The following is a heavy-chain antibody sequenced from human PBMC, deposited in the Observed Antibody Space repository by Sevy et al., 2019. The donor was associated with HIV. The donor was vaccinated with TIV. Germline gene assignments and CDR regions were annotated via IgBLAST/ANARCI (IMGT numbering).Heavy chain of an antibody. CDR3: AREGYSGYARAGGVDY. CDR2: INAGNGNT. CDR1: GYTFTSYA. V-gene: IGHV1-3*01. Sequence: ASVKVSCKASGYTFTSYAMHWVRQAPGQRLEWMGWINAGNGNTKYSQKFQGRVTITRDTSASTAYMELSSLRSEETAVYYCAREGYSGYARAGGVDYWGQGTLVTVSS. J-gene: IGHJ4*02. D-gene: IGHD5-12*01.